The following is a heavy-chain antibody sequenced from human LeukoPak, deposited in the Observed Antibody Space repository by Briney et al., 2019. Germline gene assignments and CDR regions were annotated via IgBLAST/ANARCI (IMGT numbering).Heavy chain of an antibody. V-gene: IGHV4-39*07. Sequence: NPSETLSLTCNVSGGSISSHYWSWIRQPPGKGLEWIGSIYYSGSTYYNPSLKSRVTISVDTSKNQFSLKLSSVTAADTAVYYCARERADQKNWFDPWGQGTLVTVSS. J-gene: IGHJ5*02. CDR2: IYYSGST. CDR1: GGSISSHY. CDR3: ARERADQKNWFDP.